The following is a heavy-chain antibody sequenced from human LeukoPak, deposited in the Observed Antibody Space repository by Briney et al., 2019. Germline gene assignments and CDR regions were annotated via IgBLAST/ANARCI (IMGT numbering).Heavy chain of an antibody. Sequence: DSVKVSCKASGYTFTNYGIIWLRQAPGQGLEWMGWISAYNGNTDYPQKLQGRVTLTTDTSTSTAYMELRNLRPDDTAVYYCERDTPFYHGSGSLFDYWAQGTLVTVSS. J-gene: IGHJ4*02. V-gene: IGHV1-18*01. D-gene: IGHD3-10*01. CDR2: ISAYNGNT. CDR1: GYTFTNYG. CDR3: ERDTPFYHGSGSLFDY.